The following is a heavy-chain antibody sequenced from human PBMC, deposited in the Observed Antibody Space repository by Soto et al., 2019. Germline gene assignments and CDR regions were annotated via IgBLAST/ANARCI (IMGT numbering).Heavy chain of an antibody. V-gene: IGHV3-30-3*01. D-gene: IGHD3-10*01. CDR3: APDSYGSLPNWFDP. CDR1: GFTFSSYA. CDR2: ISYDGSNK. Sequence: GGSLRLSCAASGFTFSSYAMHWVRQAPGKGLEWVAVISYDGSNKYCADSVKGRFTISRDNSKNTLYLQMNSLRAEDTAVYYCAPDSYGSLPNWFDPWGQGTLVTVSS. J-gene: IGHJ5*02.